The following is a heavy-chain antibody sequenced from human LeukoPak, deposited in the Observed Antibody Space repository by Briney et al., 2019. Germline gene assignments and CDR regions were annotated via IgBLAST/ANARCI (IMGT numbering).Heavy chain of an antibody. CDR1: GGTFSSYA. Sequence: AASVKVSCKASGGTFSSYAISWVRQAPGQGLEWMGRIIPILGIANYAQKFQGRVTITADKSTSTACMELSSLRSEDTAVYYCAVFKSAVAGRRAHDAFDIWGQGTMVTVSS. V-gene: IGHV1-69*04. CDR3: AVFKSAVAGRRAHDAFDI. CDR2: IIPILGIA. D-gene: IGHD6-19*01. J-gene: IGHJ3*02.